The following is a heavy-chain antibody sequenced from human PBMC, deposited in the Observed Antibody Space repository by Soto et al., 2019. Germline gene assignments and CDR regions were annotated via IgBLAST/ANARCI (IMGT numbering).Heavy chain of an antibody. D-gene: IGHD3-3*01. Sequence: SETLSLPCAVYGGSFSGYYWSWIRQPPGKGLEWIGEINHSGSTNYNPSLKSRVTISVDTSKNQFSLKLSSVTAADTAVYYCARGRPFWSGLYYYMDVWGKGTTVTVSS. CDR2: INHSGST. J-gene: IGHJ6*03. CDR1: GGSFSGYY. V-gene: IGHV4-34*01. CDR3: ARGRPFWSGLYYYMDV.